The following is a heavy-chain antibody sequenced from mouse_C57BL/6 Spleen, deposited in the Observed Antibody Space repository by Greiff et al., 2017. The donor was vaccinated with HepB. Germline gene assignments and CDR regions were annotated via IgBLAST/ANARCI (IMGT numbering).Heavy chain of an antibody. Sequence: QVQLKQPGAELVMPGASVKLSCKASGYTFTSYWMHWVKQRPGQGLEWIGEIDPSDSYTNYNQKFKGKSTLTVDKSSSTAYMQLSSLTSEDSAVYYCARRNYGSSSWFAYWGQGTLVTVSA. CDR2: IDPSDSYT. D-gene: IGHD1-1*01. CDR3: ARRNYGSSSWFAY. CDR1: GYTFTSYW. J-gene: IGHJ3*01. V-gene: IGHV1-69*01.